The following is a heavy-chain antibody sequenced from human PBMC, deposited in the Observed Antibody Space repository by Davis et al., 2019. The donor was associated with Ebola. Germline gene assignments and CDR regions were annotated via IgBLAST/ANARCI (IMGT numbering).Heavy chain of an antibody. CDR1: GFTFSDYY. V-gene: IGHV3-11*01. CDR3: ARDRQAVTTRNYYGMDV. CDR2: ISSSGSTI. D-gene: IGHD4-11*01. Sequence: GESLKISCAASGFTFSDYYMSWIRQAPGKGLEWVSYISSSGSTIYYADSVKGRFTISRANAKNSLYLQINSLRPDDTSVYYCARDRQAVTTRNYYGMDVWGQGTTVTVSS. J-gene: IGHJ6*02.